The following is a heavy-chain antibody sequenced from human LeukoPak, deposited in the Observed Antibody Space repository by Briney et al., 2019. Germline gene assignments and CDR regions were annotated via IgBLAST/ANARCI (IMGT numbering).Heavy chain of an antibody. V-gene: IGHV4-30-2*01. J-gene: IGHJ5*02. D-gene: IGHD1-26*01. CDR2: ILHNGIT. Sequence: KASETLSLTCTVSGGSISSGNYYWNWIRQPPGKGLEWIGYILHNGITFYTPSLESRVTISVDRSKNQFSLKLSSVTAADTAVYYCARDHDGSIDNWFDPWGQGTLVTVSS. CDR1: GGSISSGNYY. CDR3: ARDHDGSIDNWFDP.